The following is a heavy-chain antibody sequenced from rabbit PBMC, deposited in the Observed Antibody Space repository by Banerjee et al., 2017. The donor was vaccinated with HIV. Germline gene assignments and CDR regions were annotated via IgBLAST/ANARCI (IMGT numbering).Heavy chain of an antibody. CDR3: ARDTASSFSSYGMDL. J-gene: IGHJ6*01. Sequence: QEQLEESGGDLVKPGASLTLTCTASGVSFSGDSYMCWVRRAPGKGLEWIVCIDSGSSGFTYFASWAKGRFTISKTSSTTVTLQMTSLTAADTATYFCARDTASSFSSYGMDLWGQGTLVTVS. V-gene: IGHV1S45*01. D-gene: IGHD8-1*01. CDR2: IDSGSSGFT. CDR1: GVSFSGDSY.